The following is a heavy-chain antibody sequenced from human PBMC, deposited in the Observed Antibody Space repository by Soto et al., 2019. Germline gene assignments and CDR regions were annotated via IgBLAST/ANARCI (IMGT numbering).Heavy chain of an antibody. CDR3: ARQFYGSGSYGYYYGLDV. V-gene: IGHV4-4*02. Sequence: QVQLQESGPGLVKPSGTLSLTCAVSGGSISSSNWWSWVRQPLGKGLEWIGEIYHSGSTNYNPSLKSRVTISVDKSKNQFSLKLSSVTAADTAVYYCARQFYGSGSYGYYYGLDVWGQGTTVTVSS. CDR1: GGSISSSNW. J-gene: IGHJ6*02. D-gene: IGHD3-10*01. CDR2: IYHSGST.